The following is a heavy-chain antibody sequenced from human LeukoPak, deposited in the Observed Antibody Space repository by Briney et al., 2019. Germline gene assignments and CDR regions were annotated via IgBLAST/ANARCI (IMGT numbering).Heavy chain of an antibody. CDR3: ARDRGWIQHDI. Sequence: GGSLRLSCAASGFTFSSYAMHWVRQAPGKGLEWVAVISYDGSNKYYADSVKGRFTISRDNSKNTLYLQMNSLRAEDTAVYYCARDRGWIQHDIWGQGTMVTVSS. D-gene: IGHD5-18*01. V-gene: IGHV3-30-3*01. CDR2: ISYDGSNK. J-gene: IGHJ3*02. CDR1: GFTFSSYA.